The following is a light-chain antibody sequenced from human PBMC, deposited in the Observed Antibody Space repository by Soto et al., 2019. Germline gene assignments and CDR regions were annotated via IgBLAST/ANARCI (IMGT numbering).Light chain of an antibody. CDR3: QQYNKWPLIT. Sequence: EIVMTQSPATLSVSPGERATLSFRSSHSVSSDLAWYQHKPGQAPRLLIYGASTRATGTPARFSGSGSGTEFTLTISSLQSEDFALYYCQQYNKWPLITFGQGTRLEI. V-gene: IGKV3D-15*01. CDR2: GAS. J-gene: IGKJ5*01. CDR1: HSVSSD.